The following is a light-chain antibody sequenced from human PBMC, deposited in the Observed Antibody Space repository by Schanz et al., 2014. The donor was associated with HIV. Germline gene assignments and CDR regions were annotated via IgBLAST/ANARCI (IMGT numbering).Light chain of an antibody. CDR2: DVS. CDR1: SSDVGGYNY. Sequence: SALTQPASVSGSLGQSVTVSCTGTSSDVGGYNYVSWYRQHPGKAPKLMIYDVSNRPSGVSSRFSGSKSGNTASLTISGLQAEDEADYYCCSYTGSGTLVFGGGTKLTVL. J-gene: IGLJ2*01. CDR3: CSYTGSGTLV. V-gene: IGLV2-14*03.